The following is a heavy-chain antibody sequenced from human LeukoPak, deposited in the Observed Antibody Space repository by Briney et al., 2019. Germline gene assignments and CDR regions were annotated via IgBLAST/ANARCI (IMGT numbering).Heavy chain of an antibody. CDR3: ARGPTGYSSSWYAY. CDR2: INPNSGGT. Sequence: ASVKVSCKASEYTFTGYYMHWVRQAPGQGLEWMGRINPNSGGTNYAQKFQGRVTMTRDTSISTAYMELSRLRSDDTAVYYCARGPTGYSSSWYAYWGQGTLVTVSS. V-gene: IGHV1-2*06. D-gene: IGHD6-13*01. CDR1: EYTFTGYY. J-gene: IGHJ4*02.